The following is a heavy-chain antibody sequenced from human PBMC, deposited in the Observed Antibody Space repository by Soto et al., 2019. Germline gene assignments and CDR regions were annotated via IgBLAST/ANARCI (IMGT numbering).Heavy chain of an antibody. CDR3: ARDYARGWCQF. V-gene: IGHV3-30*03. J-gene: IGHJ4*02. CDR2: ISFDGDK. D-gene: IGHD2-8*02. CDR1: GFSFSNSG. Sequence: GGSLRLSCTASGFSFSNSGMQWVRQTPGKGLEWVALISFDGDKYYVDSVKGRFTISEDNPTNTVYLHMNRLRPEDTDVYYCARDYARGWCQFWGQGTLVTVSS.